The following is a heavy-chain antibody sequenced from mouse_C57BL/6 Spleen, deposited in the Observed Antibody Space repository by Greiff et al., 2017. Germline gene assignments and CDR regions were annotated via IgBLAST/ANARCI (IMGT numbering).Heavy chain of an antibody. CDR1: GYTFTSSW. J-gene: IGHJ1*03. CDR3: ARGDTTVVATRYFDV. CDR2: IDPSDSYT. Sequence: VQLQQPGAELVMPGASVKLSCKASGYTFTSSWMHWVKQRPGQGLEWIGEIDPSDSYTNYNKKFKGKSTLTVDKSSSTAYMQLSSLTSEDSAVYYCARGDTTVVATRYFDVWGTGTTVTVSS. D-gene: IGHD1-1*01. V-gene: IGHV1-69*01.